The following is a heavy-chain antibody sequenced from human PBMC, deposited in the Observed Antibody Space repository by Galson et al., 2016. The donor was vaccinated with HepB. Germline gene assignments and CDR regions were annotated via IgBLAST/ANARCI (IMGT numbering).Heavy chain of an antibody. Sequence: SLRLSCAASGFTFSTYAMTWVRQAPGKGLEWVSTISGSGGTTYYADSVKGRFIISRDNSKNTLYLQMNSLRAEDTALYYCAKDHGYFGSGSHHYWGQGTLVTVSS. V-gene: IGHV3-23*01. CDR2: ISGSGGTT. D-gene: IGHD3-10*01. CDR3: AKDHGYFGSGSHHY. CDR1: GFTFSTYA. J-gene: IGHJ4*02.